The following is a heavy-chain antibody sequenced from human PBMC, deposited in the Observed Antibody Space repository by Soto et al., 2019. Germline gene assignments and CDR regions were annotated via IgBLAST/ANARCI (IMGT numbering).Heavy chain of an antibody. J-gene: IGHJ5*02. CDR2: IIPIFGTA. CDR1: GGNFSSYA. CDR3: ARGSLTIFGVVTRYNWFDP. Sequence: VASVKFSCKSSGGNFSSYAISWVRQGPGQGLEWMGGIIPIFGTANYAQKFQGRVTITADKSTSTAYMELSSLRSEDTAVYYCARGSLTIFGVVTRYNWFDPWGQGTLVTVSS. V-gene: IGHV1-69*06. D-gene: IGHD3-3*01.